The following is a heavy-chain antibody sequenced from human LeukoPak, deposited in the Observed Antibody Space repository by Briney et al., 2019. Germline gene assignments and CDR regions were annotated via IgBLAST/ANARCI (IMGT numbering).Heavy chain of an antibody. CDR2: ISNDNSII. V-gene: IGHV3-48*01. D-gene: IGHD3-16*01. Sequence: PGGSLRLSCAVSGFTFSASGMHWVRQAPGKGLEWLSYISNDNSIIHYADSVKARFTISKDNVKSSVFLQMNSLRADDTAVYFRVTDWPVWWGQGTLVTVSS. J-gene: IGHJ4*02. CDR1: GFTFSASG. CDR3: VTDWPVW.